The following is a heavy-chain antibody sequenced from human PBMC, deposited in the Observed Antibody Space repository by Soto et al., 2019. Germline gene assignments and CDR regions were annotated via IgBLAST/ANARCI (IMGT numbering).Heavy chain of an antibody. CDR1: TFTFSSYN. CDR2: ISSGSTTI. Sequence: EVQLVESGGGLVQPGGSLRLSCAASTFTFSSYNMNWVRQAPGKGLEWVSYISSGSTTIYYADSVKGRFTISRDNAKNSLYLQMNSLRDEDTAVYYCARCHQGSYYYGMDVWGQGTTVTVSS. CDR3: ARCHQGSYYYGMDV. V-gene: IGHV3-48*02. J-gene: IGHJ6*02.